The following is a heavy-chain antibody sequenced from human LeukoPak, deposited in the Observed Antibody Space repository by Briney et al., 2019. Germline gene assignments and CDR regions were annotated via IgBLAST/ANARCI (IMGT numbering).Heavy chain of an antibody. D-gene: IGHD5-12*01. J-gene: IGHJ4*02. CDR1: GFTFEDHG. Sequence: GGSLRLSCATSGFTFEDHGLSWVRQAPGKGLEWVSSINWNSGSKRYAASVKGRFTISRDNARNSVYLEMTSLRVEDTAFYHCVRHFNSVATMQIDYWGQGILVSVSS. V-gene: IGHV3-20*01. CDR3: VRHFNSVATMQIDY. CDR2: INWNSGSK.